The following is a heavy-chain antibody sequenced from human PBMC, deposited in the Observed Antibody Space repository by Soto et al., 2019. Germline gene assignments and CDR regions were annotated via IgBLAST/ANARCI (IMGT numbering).Heavy chain of an antibody. Sequence: PGGSLILSCAASGFTFDDYAMHWVRQAPGKCLEWVSGISWNSGSLAYADSVKGRFTISRDNAKNSLYLQIDSLRTEDTALYYCTRHTYIVGAIGSPLAVGAIDVWSRGRIVTV. V-gene: IGHV3-9*01. CDR1: GFTFDDYA. CDR3: TRHTYIVGAIGSPLAVGAIDV. J-gene: IGHJ3*01. CDR2: ISWNSGSL. D-gene: IGHD2-15*01.